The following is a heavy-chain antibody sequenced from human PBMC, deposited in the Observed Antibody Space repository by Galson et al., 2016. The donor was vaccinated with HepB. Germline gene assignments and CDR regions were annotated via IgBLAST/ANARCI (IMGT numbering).Heavy chain of an antibody. J-gene: IGHJ4*02. V-gene: IGHV3-72*01. CDR2: IRNRPNNYTT. CDR3: ARVGPPPVKSPFDY. CDR1: GFIFNDHY. Sequence: SLRLSCAASGFIFNDHYMDWVRQAPGKGLEWVGRIRNRPNNYTTEYAASVKGRFTISRDDLKNSLYLQMTNVKTGDTAVYYCARVGPPPVKSPFDYWGQGTLVTVSS.